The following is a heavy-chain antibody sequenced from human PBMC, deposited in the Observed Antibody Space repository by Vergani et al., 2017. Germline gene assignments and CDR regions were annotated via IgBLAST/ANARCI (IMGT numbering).Heavy chain of an antibody. CDR3: ARHGPGRDSVNARSYNWFDP. CDR2: IYPGDSDT. D-gene: IGHD5/OR15-5a*01. Sequence: EVQLVPSGAEVKKPGESLKISCKGSGYSFTSYWIGWVRQLPGKGLEWMGIIYPGDSDTRYSPSFQGQVTISADKSISTAYLQWSSLKASDTAMYYCARHGPGRDSVNARSYNWFDPWGQGTLVTVSS. J-gene: IGHJ5*02. V-gene: IGHV5-51*01. CDR1: GYSFTSYW.